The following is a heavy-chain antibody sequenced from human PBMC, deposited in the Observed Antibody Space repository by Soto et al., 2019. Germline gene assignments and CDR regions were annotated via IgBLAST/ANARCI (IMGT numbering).Heavy chain of an antibody. CDR1: GGSLNTYY. J-gene: IGHJ3*02. V-gene: IGHV4-34*01. D-gene: IGHD3-9*01. CDR2: INHSGSN. CDR3: ARGGSNDWQVAFDI. Sequence: EILSLTCVVAGGSLNTYYYNWIRHSPGRGLEWIGEINHSGSNNYSPSLKSRVTMSLDTSKNQFSLKLQSVTAADTAVYYCARGGSNDWQVAFDIWGQGTMVTVSS.